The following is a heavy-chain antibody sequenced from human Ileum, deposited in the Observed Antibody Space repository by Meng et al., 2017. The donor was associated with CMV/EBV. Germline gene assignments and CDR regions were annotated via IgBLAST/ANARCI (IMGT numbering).Heavy chain of an antibody. Sequence: SETLSLTCTVSGGPVSSDNYYWTWIRQPPGKGLEWIGYIYYSGYTNYYPSLRSRVTISLDASKNQFSLKLSSVTAADTAVYYCASHTDGSHYWGQGTLVTVS. CDR2: IYYSGYT. D-gene: IGHD3-10*01. CDR1: GGPVSSDNYY. J-gene: IGHJ4*02. V-gene: IGHV4-61*01. CDR3: ASHTDGSHY.